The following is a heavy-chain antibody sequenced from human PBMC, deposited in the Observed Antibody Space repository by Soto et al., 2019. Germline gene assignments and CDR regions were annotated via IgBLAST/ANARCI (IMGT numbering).Heavy chain of an antibody. D-gene: IGHD3-10*01. V-gene: IGHV3-33*01. CDR2: IWYDGSNK. CDR1: GFTFSSYG. CDR3: ARDRGNVLLWFGEFRPADY. Sequence: GGSLRLSCAASGFTFSSYGMHWVRQAPGKGLEWVAVIWYDGSNKYYADSVKGRFTISRDNSKNTLYLQMNSLRAGDTAVYYCARDRGNVLLWFGEFRPADYWGQGTLVTVSS. J-gene: IGHJ4*02.